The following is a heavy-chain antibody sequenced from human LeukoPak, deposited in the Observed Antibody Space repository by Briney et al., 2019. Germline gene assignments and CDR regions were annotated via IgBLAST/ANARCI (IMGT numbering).Heavy chain of an antibody. CDR1: GYTFIGYY. CDR2: INPNSGGT. CDR3: ARNDYDSSGYSWFDP. J-gene: IGHJ5*02. V-gene: IGHV1-2*02. Sequence: ASVKVSCKASGYTFIGYYMHWVRQAPGQGLEWMGWINPNSGGTNYAQKFQGRVTMTRDTSISTAYMELSRLRSDDTAVYYCARNDYDSSGYSWFDPWGQGTLVTVSS. D-gene: IGHD3-22*01.